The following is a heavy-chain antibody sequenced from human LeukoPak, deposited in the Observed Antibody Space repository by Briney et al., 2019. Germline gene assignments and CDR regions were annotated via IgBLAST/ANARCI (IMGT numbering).Heavy chain of an antibody. D-gene: IGHD3-9*01. CDR3: ARDYDILTGYSSSTVLDY. CDR2: INSNSGGT. V-gene: IGHV1-2*02. Sequence: ASVKVSCKASGYTFTGYYMHWVRQAPGQGLEWMGWINSNSGGTNYAQKLQGRVTMTTDTSTSTAYMELRSLRSDDTAVYYCARDYDILTGYSSSTVLDYWGQGTLVTVSS. J-gene: IGHJ4*02. CDR1: GYTFTGYY.